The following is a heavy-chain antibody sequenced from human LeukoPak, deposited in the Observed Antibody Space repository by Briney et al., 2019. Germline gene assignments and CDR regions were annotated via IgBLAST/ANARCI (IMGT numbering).Heavy chain of an antibody. Sequence: PSETLSLTCTVSGASIRSSSNYWGWIRQPPGKGLEWIGNIYYSGSTYYNPSLQSRVTISVDTSNNQFSLKLSSVTAADTAVYYCAVTYYYDSTGYSHFDYWGQGILVTVSS. CDR2: IYYSGST. V-gene: IGHV4-39*01. CDR3: AVTYYYDSTGYSHFDY. CDR1: GASIRSSSNY. D-gene: IGHD3-22*01. J-gene: IGHJ4*02.